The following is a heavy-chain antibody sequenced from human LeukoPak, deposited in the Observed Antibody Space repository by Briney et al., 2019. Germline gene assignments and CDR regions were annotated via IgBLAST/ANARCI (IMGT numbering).Heavy chain of an antibody. Sequence: GGSLTLSCEASGFTLRSNSMDWVRQAPGQGLEWFSYLSDGSAKIVYVGSVKGRFTISRDNAKNSLYLQMNSLRAEDTAVCYCTRGFWSGNSDSFDVWGQGTLVTVSS. D-gene: IGHD3-3*01. V-gene: IGHV3-48*04. J-gene: IGHJ3*01. CDR3: TRGFWSGNSDSFDV. CDR1: GFTLRSNS. CDR2: LSDGSAKI.